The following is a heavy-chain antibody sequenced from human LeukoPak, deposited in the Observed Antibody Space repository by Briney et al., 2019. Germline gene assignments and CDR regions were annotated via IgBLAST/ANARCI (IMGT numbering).Heavy chain of an antibody. CDR1: GFPFSSYW. V-gene: IGHV3-74*03. Sequence: VRTLRLSCEPSGFPFSSYWMLWVRQAPGKGLVWVSRISGDGTIKTYADFVRGRFTISRDNTKNILYLQMNSLKVDDTATYFCSRSQFDYWGQGVLVTVSS. J-gene: IGHJ4*02. CDR2: ISGDGTIK. CDR3: SRSQFDY.